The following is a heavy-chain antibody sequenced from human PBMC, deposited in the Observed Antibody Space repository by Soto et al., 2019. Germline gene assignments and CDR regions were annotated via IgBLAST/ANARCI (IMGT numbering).Heavy chain of an antibody. CDR2: INAGNGNT. V-gene: IGHV1-3*01. Sequence: ASVKVSCKASGYTFTSYAMHWVRQAPGQRLEWMGWINAGNGNTKYSQKFQGRVTITRDTSASTAYMELGSLRSEDTAVYYCASAGYSIKNGPVWGQGTLVTVSS. CDR1: GYTFTSYA. CDR3: ASAGYSIKNGPV. J-gene: IGHJ4*02. D-gene: IGHD6-13*01.